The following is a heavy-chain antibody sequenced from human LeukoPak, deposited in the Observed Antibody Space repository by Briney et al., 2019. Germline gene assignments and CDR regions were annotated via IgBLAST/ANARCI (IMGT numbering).Heavy chain of an antibody. D-gene: IGHD3-22*01. J-gene: IGHJ3*01. Sequence: GGSLRLSCAASGFTFSSYSMNWVRQAPGKGLEWVSSISSSSSYIYYAYSVKGRFTFSRDNFKDTLNLQMNSLRADDTAVYYCVRAVHHNFYSDSSGYYGDAFDVWGQGTVVTVSS. V-gene: IGHV3-21*04. CDR3: VRAVHHNFYSDSSGYYGDAFDV. CDR1: GFTFSSYS. CDR2: ISSSSSYI.